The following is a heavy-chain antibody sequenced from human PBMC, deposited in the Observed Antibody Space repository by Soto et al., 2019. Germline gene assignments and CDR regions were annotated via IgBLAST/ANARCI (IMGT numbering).Heavy chain of an antibody. CDR1: GDSVSSNSAA. D-gene: IGHD5-12*01. V-gene: IGHV6-1*01. CDR3: ARVTGSSGYDPDWVDY. Sequence: SQTLSLTCAISGDSVSSNSAAWNWIRQSPARGLEWLGRTYYRSKWYRYYGPSVKSRITIKPDTSKNQFSLQLNSVTPEDTAVYYCARVTGSSGYDPDWVDYWGQGTLVTVSS. J-gene: IGHJ4*02. CDR2: TYYRSKWYR.